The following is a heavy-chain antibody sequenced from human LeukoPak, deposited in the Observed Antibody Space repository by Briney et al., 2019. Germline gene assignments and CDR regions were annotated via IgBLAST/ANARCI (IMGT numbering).Heavy chain of an antibody. D-gene: IGHD1-1*01. V-gene: IGHV3-7*01. J-gene: IGHJ4*02. CDR1: GFSIDEHW. Sequence: GGSLRLSCVASGFSIDEHWMNWVRLAPGKRLEWVANIRPDGSEQLYVGSVKGRFTISRDNAKNSIYLQMNSLRVEDGAVYYCASRKSQASDDGIYWGQGALVTVSS. CDR3: ASRKSQASDDGIY. CDR2: IRPDGSEQ.